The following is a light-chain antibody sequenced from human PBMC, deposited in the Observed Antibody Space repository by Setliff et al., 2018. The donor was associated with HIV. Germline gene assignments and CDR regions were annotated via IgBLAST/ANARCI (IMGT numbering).Light chain of an antibody. CDR1: NSDVGGYNY. J-gene: IGLJ1*01. CDR3: SSYTSSSTYV. V-gene: IGLV2-14*01. CDR2: DVS. Sequence: QSALAQPASVSGSPGQSITISCTGTNSDVGGYNYVSWYQQDPGKAPKVMIYDVSKRPSVVSDRFSGSKSGNTASLTISGLQADDEADYYCSSYTSSSTYVVGTGTKV.